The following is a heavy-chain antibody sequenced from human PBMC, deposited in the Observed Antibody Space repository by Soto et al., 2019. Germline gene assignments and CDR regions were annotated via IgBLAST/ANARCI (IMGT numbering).Heavy chain of an antibody. D-gene: IGHD5-18*01. Sequence: GGSLRLSCAASGFTFSSYGMHWVRQAPGKGLEWVAVIWYDGSNKYYADSVKGRFTISRGNSKNTLYLQMNSLRAEDTAVYYCERDSQPWIQLSHFDYWGQGTLVTVSS. CDR2: IWYDGSNK. CDR1: GFTFSSYG. CDR3: ERDSQPWIQLSHFDY. V-gene: IGHV3-33*01. J-gene: IGHJ4*02.